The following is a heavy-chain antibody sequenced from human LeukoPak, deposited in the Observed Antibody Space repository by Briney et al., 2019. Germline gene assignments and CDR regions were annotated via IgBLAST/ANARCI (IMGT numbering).Heavy chain of an antibody. CDR3: ARFGDYYGSGSYRPYYHYYYMDV. J-gene: IGHJ6*03. D-gene: IGHD3-10*01. V-gene: IGHV7-4-1*02. CDR1: GYTFTSYA. CDR2: INTNTGNP. Sequence: ASVKVSCKASGYTFTSYAMNWVRQAPGQGLEWMGWINTNTGNPTYAQGFTGRFVFSLDTSVSTAYLQISSLKAEDTAVYYCARFGDYYGSGSYRPYYHYYYMDVWGKGTTVTVSS.